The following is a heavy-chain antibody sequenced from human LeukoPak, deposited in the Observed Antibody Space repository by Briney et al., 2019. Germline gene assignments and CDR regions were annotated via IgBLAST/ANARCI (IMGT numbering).Heavy chain of an antibody. V-gene: IGHV1-18*01. CDR1: GYTFTSYG. Sequence: GASVKVSCKASGYTFTSYGISWVRQAPGQGLEWMGWISAYNGNTNYAQKLQGRVTMTTDTSTSTAYMELRSLRPDDTAVYYCARDTVIAVAGYFDYWGQGTLVTVSS. CDR3: ARDTVIAVAGYFDY. CDR2: ISAYNGNT. J-gene: IGHJ4*02. D-gene: IGHD6-19*01.